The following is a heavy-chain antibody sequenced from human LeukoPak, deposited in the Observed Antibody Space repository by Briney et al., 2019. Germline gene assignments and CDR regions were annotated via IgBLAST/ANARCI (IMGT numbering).Heavy chain of an antibody. V-gene: IGHV4-4*07. CDR1: GGSISSHY. CDR3: ARDAFGSGSYSGDLWVDR. J-gene: IGHJ5*02. Sequence: SETLSLTCTVSGGSISSHYWTWIRQPAGRGLEWIGRIYSSGYTNYNPSLKSRVTMSLDTSKNQFSLKLSSVTAADTAVYYCARDAFGSGSYSGDLWVDRWGQGTLSASPQ. D-gene: IGHD3-10*01. CDR2: IYSSGYT.